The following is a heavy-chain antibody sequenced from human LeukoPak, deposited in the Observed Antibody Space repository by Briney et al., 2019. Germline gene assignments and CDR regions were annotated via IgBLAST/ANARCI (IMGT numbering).Heavy chain of an antibody. J-gene: IGHJ3*02. CDR1: GFTFSSYA. V-gene: IGHV1-69*04. CDR2: IIPILGIA. CDR3: ARWTTVTTEDAFDI. Sequence: GGSLRLSCAASGFTFSSYAMSWVRQAPGQGLEWMGRIIPILGIANYAQKFQGRVTITADKSTSTAYMELSSLRSEDTAVYYCARWTTVTTEDAFDIWGQGTMVTVSS. D-gene: IGHD4-17*01.